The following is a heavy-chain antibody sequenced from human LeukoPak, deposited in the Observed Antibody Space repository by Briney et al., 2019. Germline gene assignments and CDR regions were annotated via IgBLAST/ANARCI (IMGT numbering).Heavy chain of an antibody. V-gene: IGHV3-23*01. CDR2: ISGSGGST. CDR1: GFTFSSYA. CDR3: AKGTQLWLRRGNFDY. J-gene: IGHJ4*02. D-gene: IGHD5-18*01. Sequence: GGSLRLSCAASGFTFSSYAMSWVRQAPGKGLEWVSAISGSGGSTYYADSVKGRFTISRDNSKNTLYLQMNSLRAEDTAVYYCAKGTQLWLRRGNFDYWGQGTLVTVSS.